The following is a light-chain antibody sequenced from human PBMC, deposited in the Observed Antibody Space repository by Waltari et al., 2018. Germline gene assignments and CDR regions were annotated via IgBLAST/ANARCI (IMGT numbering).Light chain of an antibody. J-gene: IGKJ1*01. CDR3: QHYVRLPVT. Sequence: EIVLTQSPGTLSLSPGERATLSCRASQSVRGTLAWYHQTPVQRPSLLIYSASIRAPGIPDSFSGSGSRPDFTLTISRPEPEDFAVYYCQHYVRLPVTFGQGTKVEIK. CDR1: QSVRGT. V-gene: IGKV3-20*01. CDR2: SAS.